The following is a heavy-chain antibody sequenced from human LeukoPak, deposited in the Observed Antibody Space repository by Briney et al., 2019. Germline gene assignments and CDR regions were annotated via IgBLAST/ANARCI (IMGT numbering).Heavy chain of an antibody. Sequence: GGSLRLPCEASGFTFSHFSMNWVRQAPGKGLEWVSSISSSSSDIYYADSVKGRFTISRDNIKNSLYLQMNSLRAEDTAVYYCARVPGGMEWSDFDYWGQGTLVTVSS. D-gene: IGHD3-3*01. CDR3: ARVPGGMEWSDFDY. V-gene: IGHV3-21*06. J-gene: IGHJ4*02. CDR1: GFTFSHFS. CDR2: ISSSSSDI.